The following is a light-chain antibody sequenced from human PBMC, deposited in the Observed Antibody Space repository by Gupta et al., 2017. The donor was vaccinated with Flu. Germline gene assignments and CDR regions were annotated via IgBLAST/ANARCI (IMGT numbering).Light chain of an antibody. CDR1: QSVSSSY. J-gene: IGKJ1*01. CDR2: GAS. Sequence: ELVLTQSPGTLSLSPGERATLSCRVSQSVSSSYLAWYQQKPGQAPRLLIYGASSRATGIPDRFSGSGSGTDFTLTISRLEPEDFAVDYCQQYGSPWTCGPGTKLEIK. V-gene: IGKV3-20*01. CDR3: QQYGSPWT.